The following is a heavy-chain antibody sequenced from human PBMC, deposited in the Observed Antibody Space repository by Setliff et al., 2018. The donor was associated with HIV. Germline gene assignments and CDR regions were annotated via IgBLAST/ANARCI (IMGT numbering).Heavy chain of an antibody. V-gene: IGHV1-2*02. J-gene: IGHJ4*02. CDR2: INPNSGGT. CDR3: ARGYCSSTSCYGIYYFDN. D-gene: IGHD2-2*01. Sequence: ASVKVSCKASAYTFTAYYIHWVRQAPGQGLEWMGWINPNSGGTNYAQKFQGRVTMTRDTSISTAYMELSRLRSDDTAVYYCARGYCSSTSCYGIYYFDNWGQGTPVTVSS. CDR1: AYTFTAYY.